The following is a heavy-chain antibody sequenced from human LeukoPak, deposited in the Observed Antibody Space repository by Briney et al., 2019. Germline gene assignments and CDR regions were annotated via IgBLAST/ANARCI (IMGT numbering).Heavy chain of an antibody. J-gene: IGHJ5*02. CDR3: ARGDYYDSSGYISS. CDR1: GGSFNGYY. Sequence: SETLSLTCAVYGGSFNGYYWGWIRQPPGKGLEWVGEINHSGSTNYNPSLKSRVTISVDTSKNQFSLKLSSVTAADTAVYYCARGDYYDSSGYISSWGQGTLVTVSS. V-gene: IGHV4-34*01. D-gene: IGHD3-22*01. CDR2: INHSGST.